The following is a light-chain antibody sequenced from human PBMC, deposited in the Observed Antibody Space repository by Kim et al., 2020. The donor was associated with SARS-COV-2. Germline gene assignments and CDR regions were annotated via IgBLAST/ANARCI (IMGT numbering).Light chain of an antibody. Sequence: SPGERATLSCRASQSIADNYLAWYQQKPDQAPRLLIYAASSRATGIPDRFSGSGSGTDFILTISSLEPEDFAVYYCQQYGNSPPYSFGQGTKLEI. J-gene: IGKJ2*03. CDR1: QSIADNY. CDR2: AAS. V-gene: IGKV3-20*01. CDR3: QQYGNSPPYS.